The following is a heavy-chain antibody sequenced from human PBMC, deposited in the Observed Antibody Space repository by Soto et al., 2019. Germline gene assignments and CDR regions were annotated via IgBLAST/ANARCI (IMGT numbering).Heavy chain of an antibody. V-gene: IGHV3-23*01. CDR1: GFTFNNYV. J-gene: IGHJ4*02. CDR3: AKETVTYHFDY. Sequence: EVQLLESGGGLIQPGGSLRLSCAASGFTFNNYVMSWVRQAPGKGLEWVSAIRESGGSTYYADSVKGRFTISRDNSKSTLYLQMNSLRAEDTAVYYCAKETVTYHFDYWGQGTLVTVPS. D-gene: IGHD4-4*01. CDR2: IRESGGST.